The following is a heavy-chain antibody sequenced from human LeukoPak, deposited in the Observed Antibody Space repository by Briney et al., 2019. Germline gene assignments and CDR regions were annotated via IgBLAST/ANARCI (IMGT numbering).Heavy chain of an antibody. Sequence: GGSLRLSCAASGFTFSSYAMSWVRQAPGKGLEWVSATSGSGGSTYSADSVKGRFTISRDKSKNTLYLQMNSLRAEDTAVYYCAKDRDGIVVVPTHTFDPWGQGTLVTVSS. CDR3: AKDRDGIVVVPTHTFDP. D-gene: IGHD2-2*01. J-gene: IGHJ5*02. CDR2: TSGSGGST. V-gene: IGHV3-23*01. CDR1: GFTFSSYA.